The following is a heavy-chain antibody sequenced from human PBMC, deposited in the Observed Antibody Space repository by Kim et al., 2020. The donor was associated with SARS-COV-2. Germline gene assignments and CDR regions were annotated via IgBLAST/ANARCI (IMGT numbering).Heavy chain of an antibody. J-gene: IGHJ4*02. V-gene: IGHV3-23*01. D-gene: IGHD4-17*01. CDR3: AKGSPRYGLYYFDD. CDR2: ISGRGGST. CDR1: GFTFSSYA. Sequence: GGSLRLSCAASGFTFSSYAMSWVRQAPGKGREWVSAISGRGGSTYYADSGKGRFTISRDNSKNTLCLQMNSLRAEDTAVTYSAKGSPRYGLYYFDDLGQRSLNPVSS.